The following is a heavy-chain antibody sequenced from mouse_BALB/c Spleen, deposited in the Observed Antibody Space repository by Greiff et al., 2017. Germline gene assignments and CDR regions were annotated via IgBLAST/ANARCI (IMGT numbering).Heavy chain of an antibody. V-gene: IGHV5-4*02. CDR3: ARNYGKPDY. Sequence: EVMLVESGGGLVKPGGSLKLSCAASGFTFSDYYMYWVRQTPEKRLEWVATISDGGSYTYYPDSVKGRFTISRDNAKNNLYLQMSSLKSEDTAMYYCARNYGKPDYWGQGTSVTVSS. CDR1: GFTFSDYY. CDR2: ISDGGSYT. D-gene: IGHD2-1*01. J-gene: IGHJ4*01.